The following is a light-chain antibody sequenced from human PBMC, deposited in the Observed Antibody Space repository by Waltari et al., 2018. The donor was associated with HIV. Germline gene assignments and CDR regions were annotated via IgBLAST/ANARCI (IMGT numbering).Light chain of an antibody. V-gene: IGKV3-20*01. CDR1: QSVSSNY. J-gene: IGKJ5*01. CDR3: QHYGTSRIT. CDR2: GTS. Sequence: EIVLTQSPGTLSLSPGERATLSCRASQSVSSNYLAWYQQKPGQAPRPLFYGTSNRATGIPDRFSGRGSGTDFTLTISRLEPEDFAVYYCQHYGTSRITFGQGTRLEIE.